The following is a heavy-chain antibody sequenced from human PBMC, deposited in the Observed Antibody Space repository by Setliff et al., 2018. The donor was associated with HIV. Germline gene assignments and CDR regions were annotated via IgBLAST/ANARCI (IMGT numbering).Heavy chain of an antibody. CDR2: IYYSGST. CDR1: GGSISSGSYF. D-gene: IGHD3-16*01. J-gene: IGHJ6*03. Sequence: PSETLSLTCTVSGGSISSGSYFWTWIRQPAGKGLEWIGRIYYSGSTKYNPSLESRVTTSVDTSKNQFSLKLSSVTAADTAVYYCARDVPWGDYYYYMDVWGKGTTVTVSS. V-gene: IGHV4-61*10. CDR3: ARDVPWGDYYYYMDV.